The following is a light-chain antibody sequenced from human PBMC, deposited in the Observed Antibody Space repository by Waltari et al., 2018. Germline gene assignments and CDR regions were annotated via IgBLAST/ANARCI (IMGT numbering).Light chain of an antibody. CDR2: KAS. J-gene: IGKJ1*01. Sequence: DIQMTQSPSTLSASIGASVTITCRASQSISSSLAWYQQNPGKAPKLLIYKASTLESGVPSRFSGSGSGTEFTLTISSLQPGDFATYYCQQYNSFSRTFGQGTKVDIK. CDR1: QSISSS. V-gene: IGKV1-5*03. CDR3: QQYNSFSRT.